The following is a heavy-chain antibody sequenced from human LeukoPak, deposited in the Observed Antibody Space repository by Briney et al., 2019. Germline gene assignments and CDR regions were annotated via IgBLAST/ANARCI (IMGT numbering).Heavy chain of an antibody. CDR2: IRSKIYGGTP. Sequence: GGSLRLSCTASGFTFGDYAMTWVRQAPGKGLEWVGFIRSKIYGGTPEYAASVKGRFTISRDDSKGVAYLQMNSLKTEDTAVYYCTRDQTPYYWGQGTLVTVSS. J-gene: IGHJ4*02. CDR3: TRDQTPYY. CDR1: GFTFGDYA. V-gene: IGHV3-49*04.